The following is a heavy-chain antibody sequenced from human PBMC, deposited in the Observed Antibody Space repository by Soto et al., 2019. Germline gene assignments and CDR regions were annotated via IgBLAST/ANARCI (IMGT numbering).Heavy chain of an antibody. J-gene: IGHJ6*03. CDR1: GFTFSTYG. V-gene: IGHV3-21*01. CDR3: ARGGGGSTGTCYYMDV. D-gene: IGHD2-2*01. Sequence: GGSLRLSCAASGFTFSTYGMNWVRQAPGKGLEWVSYIGGTSGYINFADSLRGRFTISRDNAKNSLYLVMNSLRAEDTAVYYCARGGGGSTGTCYYMDVWGKGTTVPVSS. CDR2: IGGTSGYI.